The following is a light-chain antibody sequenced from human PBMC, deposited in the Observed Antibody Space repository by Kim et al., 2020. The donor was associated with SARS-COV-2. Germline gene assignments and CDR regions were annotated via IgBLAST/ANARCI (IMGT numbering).Light chain of an antibody. Sequence: GSLSLSPGERSILSCRASQSVTSTSLGWYQQKPGQAPRLLIYGATSRATGIPDRFSGSGSGTDFTLTISRLEPEDSAVYYCQYSGTFGQGTKLEI. V-gene: IGKV3-20*01. CDR1: QSVTSTS. J-gene: IGKJ2*01. CDR2: GAT. CDR3: QYSGT.